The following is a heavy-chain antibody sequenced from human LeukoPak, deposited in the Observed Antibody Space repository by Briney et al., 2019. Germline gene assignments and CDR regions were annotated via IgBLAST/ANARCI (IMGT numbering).Heavy chain of an antibody. D-gene: IGHD3-10*01. CDR3: ARDRGSLVLSGLWFGEPYHSSD. Sequence: SETLSLTCTVSGGSISSYYWSWIRQPAGKGLEWIGRIYTSGSTNYNPSLKSRVTMSVDTSKNQFSLKLGSVTAADTAVYYCARDRGSLVLSGLWFGEPYHSSDWGKGTTVIVSS. J-gene: IGHJ6*04. CDR2: IYTSGST. V-gene: IGHV4-4*07. CDR1: GGSISSYY.